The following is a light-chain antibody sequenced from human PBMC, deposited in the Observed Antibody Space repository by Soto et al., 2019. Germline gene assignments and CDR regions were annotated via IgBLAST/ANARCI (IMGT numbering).Light chain of an antibody. CDR2: GAS. CDR1: QSVSSSY. J-gene: IGKJ1*01. CDR3: RQYGTSPPGT. V-gene: IGKV3-20*01. Sequence: IVLTQSPGTLSLSPGDRATLSCRASQSVSSSYLAWYQQKPGQAPRLLIYGASSRAPGIPDRFSGSGSGTDFTLTISRLEPEEFAWYYWRQYGTSPPGTFRQGTKVESK.